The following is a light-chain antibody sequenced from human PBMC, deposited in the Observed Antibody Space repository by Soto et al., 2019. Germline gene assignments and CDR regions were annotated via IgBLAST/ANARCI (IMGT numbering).Light chain of an antibody. J-gene: IGLJ7*01. V-gene: IGLV1-44*01. CDR2: MNN. CDR3: AAWDDSLNGHVV. Sequence: QSVVTQPPSASGTPGQRVTISCSGNSSNIGSNNVNWYQQLPGTAPKLLIYMNNQRPSGVPDRFSGSKSGTSASLAISGLQSEDEADYYCAAWDDSLNGHVVFGGGTQLTVL. CDR1: SSNIGSNN.